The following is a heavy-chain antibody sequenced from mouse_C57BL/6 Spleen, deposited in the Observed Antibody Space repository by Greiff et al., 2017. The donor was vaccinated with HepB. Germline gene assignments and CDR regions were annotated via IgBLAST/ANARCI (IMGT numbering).Heavy chain of an antibody. CDR1: GYAFSSSW. V-gene: IGHV1-82*01. D-gene: IGHD2-2*01. J-gene: IGHJ4*01. Sequence: VQLQQSGPELAKPGASVKISCKASGYAFSSSWMNWVKQRPGKGLEWIGRIYPGDGDTNYNGKFKGKATLTADKSSSTAYMQLSSLTSEDSAVYFCARGYDYAMDYWGQGTSVTVSS. CDR3: ARGYDYAMDY. CDR2: IYPGDGDT.